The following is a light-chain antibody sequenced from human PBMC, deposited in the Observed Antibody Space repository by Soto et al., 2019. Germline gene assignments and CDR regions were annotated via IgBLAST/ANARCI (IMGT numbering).Light chain of an antibody. V-gene: IGKV3D-20*02. CDR1: QNVDSNY. CDR2: GAS. J-gene: IGKJ5*01. CDR3: QQRSNWPPIT. Sequence: EIVLTQSPGTLSLSPGERATLYCRASQNVDSNYLAWYQQKPGQAPRIIIFGASGRATGIPDRFSGSGSGTDFTLTISRLEPEDFAVYYCQQRSNWPPITFGQGTRLEI.